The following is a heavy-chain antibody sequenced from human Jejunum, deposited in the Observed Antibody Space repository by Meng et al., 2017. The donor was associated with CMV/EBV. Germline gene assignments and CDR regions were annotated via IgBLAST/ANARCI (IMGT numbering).Heavy chain of an antibody. V-gene: IGHV4-61*02. J-gene: IGHJ4*02. D-gene: IGHD1-1*01. Sequence: QVQLQESGPGLVKPSQTLSLTCTVSGGSISSSTYYWSWIRQPAGKGLEWIGRFYISGSTNYNPSLRSQVTISVDTSKNQLYLKLSSVTAADTAVYYCAGGPNDNYFDYWGQGTLVTVSS. CDR2: FYISGST. CDR3: AGGPNDNYFDY. CDR1: GGSISSSTYY.